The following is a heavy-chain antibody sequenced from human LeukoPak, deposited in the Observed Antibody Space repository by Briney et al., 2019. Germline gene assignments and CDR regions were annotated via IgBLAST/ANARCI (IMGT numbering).Heavy chain of an antibody. CDR2: LYAAGNT. D-gene: IGHD3-10*01. CDR3: AREIVRGVPGW. J-gene: IGHJ4*02. CDR1: GYSISSGYH. Sequence: SETLSPTCAVSGYSISSGYHWGWTRQTPGKGLEWIGSLYAAGNTYYSPSLKSRATISPDKSKNLFSLDLRSVTAADTAVYYCAREIVRGVPGWWGQGTLVTVSS. V-gene: IGHV4-38-2*02.